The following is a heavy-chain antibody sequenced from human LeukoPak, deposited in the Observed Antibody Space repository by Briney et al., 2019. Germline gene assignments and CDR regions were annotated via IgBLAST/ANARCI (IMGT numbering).Heavy chain of an antibody. CDR2: IYHSGST. V-gene: IGHV4-59*01. Sequence: PSETLSLTCTVSGGSITYYYWTWIRQPPGKGLEWIGYIYHSGSTNYNPSLKSRVTISVDTSKNQFSLKLSSVTAADTAVYYCARDPKRWVDAFYIWGQGTMVTVSS. CDR1: GGSITYYY. CDR3: ARDPKRWVDAFYI. J-gene: IGHJ3*02. D-gene: IGHD4-23*01.